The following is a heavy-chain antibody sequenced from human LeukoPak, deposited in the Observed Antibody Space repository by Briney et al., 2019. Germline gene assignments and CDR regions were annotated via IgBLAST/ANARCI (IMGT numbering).Heavy chain of an antibody. Sequence: PSETLSLTCTVSGDSISNGGYYWNWIRQHPGQGLEWIGYIYYTGSTYYNPSLKSRVTISVDTSKNQFSLKLSSVTAADTAVYYCATSAGYCTNGLCFHVASFGAFDIWGQGTMVTVSS. V-gene: IGHV4-31*03. CDR3: ATSAGYCTNGLCFHVASFGAFDI. J-gene: IGHJ3*02. CDR2: IYYTGST. CDR1: GDSISNGGYY. D-gene: IGHD2-8*01.